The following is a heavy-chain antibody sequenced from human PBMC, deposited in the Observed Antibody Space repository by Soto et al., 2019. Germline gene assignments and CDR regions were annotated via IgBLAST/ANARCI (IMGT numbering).Heavy chain of an antibody. Sequence: GGSLRLSCAPSGFTFSGYWMHWVRQAPGKGLVWVSRINPDGSRTNYADPVKGRFTISRDNAKNTVYLQMNSLRAEDTAIYYCACVRLGSYDWFDPWGQGTLVTVSS. V-gene: IGHV3-74*01. J-gene: IGHJ5*02. CDR1: GFTFSGYW. CDR3: ACVRLGSYDWFDP. D-gene: IGHD3-10*01. CDR2: INPDGSRT.